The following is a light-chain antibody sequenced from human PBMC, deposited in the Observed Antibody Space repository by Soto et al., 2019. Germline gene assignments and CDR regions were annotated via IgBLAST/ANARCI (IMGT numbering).Light chain of an antibody. J-gene: IGKJ4*01. CDR2: SAS. CDR3: KQYGTSPLT. Sequence: EIVLTQSPGTLSLSPGERATLSCRASQTVSSNYLAWYQQKPGQAPRLLIYSASTRATGIPDRFSGSGSGTDFTLTISRLEPEDFAVYYCKQYGTSPLTFGGGTKVDIK. V-gene: IGKV3-20*01. CDR1: QTVSSNY.